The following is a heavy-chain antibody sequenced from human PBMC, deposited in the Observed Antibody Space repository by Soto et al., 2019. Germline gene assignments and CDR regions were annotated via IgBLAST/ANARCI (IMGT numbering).Heavy chain of an antibody. D-gene: IGHD6-19*01. CDR2: IYPGDSET. V-gene: IGHV5-51*01. CDR3: ARSGSGWSLVDY. J-gene: IGHJ4*02. CDR1: GYSFGSHW. Sequence: GESLKISCKGSGYSFGSHWIAWVRQMPGKGLEWMGIIYPGDSETRYSPPFQGQVTMSADKSISTAYLQWSSLKASDTAIYYWARSGSGWSLVDYWGQGTLVTVSS.